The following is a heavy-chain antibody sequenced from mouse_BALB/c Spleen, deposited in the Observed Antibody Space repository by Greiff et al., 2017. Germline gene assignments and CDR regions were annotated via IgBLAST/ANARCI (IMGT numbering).Heavy chain of an antibody. CDR3: ARSDYGNYGFAY. J-gene: IGHJ3*01. Sequence: EVQRVESGGGLVQPGGSRKLSCAASGFTFSSFGMHWVRQAPEKGLEWVAYISSGSSTIYYADTVKGRFTISRDNPKNTLFLQMTSLRSEDTAMYYCARSDYGNYGFAYWGQGTLVTVSA. CDR2: ISSGSSTI. CDR1: GFTFSSFG. V-gene: IGHV5-17*02. D-gene: IGHD2-1*01.